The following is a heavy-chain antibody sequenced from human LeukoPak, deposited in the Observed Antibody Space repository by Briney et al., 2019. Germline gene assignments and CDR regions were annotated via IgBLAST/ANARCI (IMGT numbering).Heavy chain of an antibody. Sequence: PSETLSLTCTVSGGSISSSRYYWGWIRQPPGKGLEWIGSIYYSGSTYYNPSLKSRVTISVDTSKNQFSLKLSSVTAADTAVYYCASLAGYYDSSGYRFDYWGQGTLVTVSS. CDR1: GGSISSSRYY. CDR3: ASLAGYYDSSGYRFDY. CDR2: IYYSGST. J-gene: IGHJ4*02. V-gene: IGHV4-39*07. D-gene: IGHD3-22*01.